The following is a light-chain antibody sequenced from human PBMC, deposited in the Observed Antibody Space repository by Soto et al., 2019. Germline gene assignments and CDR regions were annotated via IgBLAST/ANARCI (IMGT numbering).Light chain of an antibody. Sequence: DSQMTQSQSSLSASVGDRVTITCRASQSISTYLNWYQQKAGKVPKLLIYGAASLQSGVPSRFGGSGSGTDFTLTISSLQPEDFATYYCQQSYSPPITFGQRTLPEVK. CDR1: QSISTY. CDR3: QQSYSPPIT. V-gene: IGKV1-39*01. J-gene: IGKJ5*01. CDR2: GAA.